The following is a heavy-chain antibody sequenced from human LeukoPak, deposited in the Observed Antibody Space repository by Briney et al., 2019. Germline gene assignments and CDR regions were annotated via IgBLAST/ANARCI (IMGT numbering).Heavy chain of an antibody. CDR3: TRDPTAVADRGDY. CDR2: IYSDGRT. J-gene: IGHJ4*02. CDR1: GFTVSTNY. Sequence: PGGSLRISCAASGFTVSTNYLSWVRQAPGNGLEWVSSIYSDGRTYYADSVKGRFTISRDNFKNSVYLQMNSLRAEDTAVYYCTRDPTAVADRGDYWGQGTLVTVSS. D-gene: IGHD6-19*01. V-gene: IGHV3-53*01.